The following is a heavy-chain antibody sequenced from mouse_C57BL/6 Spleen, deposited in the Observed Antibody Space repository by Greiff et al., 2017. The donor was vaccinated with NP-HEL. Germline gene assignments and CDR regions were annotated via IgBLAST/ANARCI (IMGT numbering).Heavy chain of an antibody. J-gene: IGHJ2*01. D-gene: IGHD3-2*02. CDR1: GFSFNTYA. CDR2: IRSKSNNYAT. V-gene: IGHV10-1*01. CDR3: VRQGGYYFYD. Sequence: DVMLVESGGGLVQPKGSLKLSCAASGFSFNTYAMNWVRQAPGKGLEWVARIRSKSNNYATYYADSVKDRLTIYRDDSESMLYLQMNNLKTEDTAMYYCVRQGGYYFYDWGQGTTLTVSS.